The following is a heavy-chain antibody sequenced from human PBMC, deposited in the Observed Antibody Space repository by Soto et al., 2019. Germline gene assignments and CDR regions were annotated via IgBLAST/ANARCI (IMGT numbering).Heavy chain of an antibody. CDR2: TFSGGNT. CDR3: ARQPPSTIQEWAFGIDV. J-gene: IGHJ6*02. CDR1: GFSISSNY. D-gene: IGHD1-26*01. V-gene: IGHV3-53*02. Sequence: ELQLVETGGGLIQTGGSLRLSCAASGFSISSNYSAWVRQPPGKGLEWVSTTFSGGNTESAASVKGRCSISRDNYKNTLYLHLENLRDEETAVYYCARQPPSTIQEWAFGIDVWGPGSTVSVSS.